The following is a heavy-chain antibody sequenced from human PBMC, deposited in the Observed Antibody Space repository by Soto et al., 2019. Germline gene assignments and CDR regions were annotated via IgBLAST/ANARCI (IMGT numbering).Heavy chain of an antibody. CDR2: IYYEGST. J-gene: IGHJ4*02. Sequence: QLQLQESGPGLVKPSETLSLICSISGDSIRSHNYYWGWVRQPPGKGLDWIGSIYYEGSTFYNPALEGRVSISVDTSKTHFSLTLSSVTAADTAVYYCARLRVGHGGKKTFDYWGQGTLVTVSS. V-gene: IGHV4-39*02. CDR3: ARLRVGHGGKKTFDY. D-gene: IGHD2-15*01. CDR1: GDSIRSHNYY.